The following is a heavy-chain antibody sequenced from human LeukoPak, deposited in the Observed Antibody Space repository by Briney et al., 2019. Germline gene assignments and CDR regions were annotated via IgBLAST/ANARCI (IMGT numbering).Heavy chain of an antibody. CDR3: ASGLGYCSSTSCYYYGMDV. Sequence: LETLSLTCAVYGGSFSGYYWSWIRQPPGKGLEWIGEINHSGSTNYNPSLKSRVTISVDTSKNQFSLKLSSVTAADTAVYYCASGLGYCSSTSCYYYGMDVWGQGTTVTVSS. V-gene: IGHV4-34*01. CDR1: GGSFSGYY. J-gene: IGHJ6*02. CDR2: INHSGST. D-gene: IGHD2-2*01.